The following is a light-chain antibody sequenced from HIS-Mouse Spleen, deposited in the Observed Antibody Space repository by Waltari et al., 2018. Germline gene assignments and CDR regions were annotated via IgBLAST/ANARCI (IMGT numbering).Light chain of an antibody. J-gene: IGLJ2*01. V-gene: IGLV2-18*01. CDR3: SLYTSSSTLV. CDR2: EVS. CDR1: SSDVVRYNR. Sequence: QSALTHPPSVSGSPGQSVTISCTGTSSDVVRYNRVPWYHQPPGTAPKLMIYEVSNRPSGVPDRFSGSKSGNTASLTISGLQAEDEADYYCSLYTSSSTLVFGGGTKLTVL.